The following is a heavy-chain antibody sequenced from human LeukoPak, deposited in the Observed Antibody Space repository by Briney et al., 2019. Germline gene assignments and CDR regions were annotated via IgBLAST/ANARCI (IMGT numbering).Heavy chain of an antibody. D-gene: IGHD3-9*01. Sequence: GGSLRLSCAASGFTFSSYEMNRVRQAPGKGLEWVSYISSSGSTIYYADSVKGRFTISRDNAKNSLYLQMNSLRAEDTAVYYCARASRYYDILTGYLPVSGMDVWGKGTTVTVSS. CDR3: ARASRYYDILTGYLPVSGMDV. CDR2: ISSSGSTI. V-gene: IGHV3-48*03. CDR1: GFTFSSYE. J-gene: IGHJ6*04.